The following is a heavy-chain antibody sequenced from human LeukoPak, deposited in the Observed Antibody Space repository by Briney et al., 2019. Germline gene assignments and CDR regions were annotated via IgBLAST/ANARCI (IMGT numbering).Heavy chain of an antibody. CDR1: GGSISSGGYY. Sequence: SQTLSLTCTVSGGSISSGGYYWSWVRQPPGKGLEWIGYIYYIGSTNYNPSLKSRVTISVDTPKNQFSLKLSSVTAADTAVYYCARDYAFDIWGQGTMVTVSS. CDR3: ARDYAFDI. V-gene: IGHV4-61*08. CDR2: IYYIGST. J-gene: IGHJ3*02.